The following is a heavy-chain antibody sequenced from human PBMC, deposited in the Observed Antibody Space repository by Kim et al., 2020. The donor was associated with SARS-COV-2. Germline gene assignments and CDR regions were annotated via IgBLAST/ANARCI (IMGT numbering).Heavy chain of an antibody. CDR1: GCTFSSYG. CDR3: AKSSGSYYCHFDY. V-gene: IGHV3-30*18. D-gene: IGHD3-10*01. CDR2: ISYDCSNK. Sequence: AGSLRLSCAVSGCTFSSYGMHWVRIPPGKGMEWVAVISYDCSNKYYSDPAQGRFTISTDNTKNNQVLQKNSLVAAETTVYYYAKSSGSYYCHFDY. J-gene: IGHJ4*01.